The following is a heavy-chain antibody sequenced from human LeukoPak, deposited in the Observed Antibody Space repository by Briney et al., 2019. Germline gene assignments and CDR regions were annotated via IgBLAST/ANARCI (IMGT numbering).Heavy chain of an antibody. CDR1: GYSFTSYA. Sequence: AASVKVSCKVSGYSFTSYAINWVRQAPGQRLEWMGWINAGNGNTKYSQEFQGRVTITRDTSANTAYMELSSLRSEDMAVYYCARGRWTAHIVGYYFDYWGQGTLVTVSS. D-gene: IGHD2-21*01. J-gene: IGHJ4*02. CDR2: INAGNGNT. V-gene: IGHV1-3*03. CDR3: ARGRWTAHIVGYYFDY.